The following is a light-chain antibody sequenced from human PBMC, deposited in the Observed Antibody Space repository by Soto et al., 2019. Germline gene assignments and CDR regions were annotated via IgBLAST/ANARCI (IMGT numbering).Light chain of an antibody. Sequence: NFMLTQPHSVSESPGETVTISCTRSSGSIANNYVQWYQQRPGSAPTIVIYEDDQRPSGVPDRFSGSTDSSSNSASLTISGLKTKDEADYYCQSYDTTVVFGGGTKLTVL. CDR3: QSYDTTVV. J-gene: IGLJ2*01. CDR1: SGSIANNY. CDR2: EDD. V-gene: IGLV6-57*03.